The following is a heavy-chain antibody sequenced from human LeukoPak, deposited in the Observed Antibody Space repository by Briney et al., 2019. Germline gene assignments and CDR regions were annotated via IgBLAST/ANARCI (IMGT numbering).Heavy chain of an antibody. CDR3: AKVENGDWPYYYYYMDV. J-gene: IGHJ6*03. Sequence: PGGSLRLSCAASGFTFSSYAMSWVRQAPGKGLEWVSAISGSGGSTYYADSVKGRFTISRDNSKNTLYLQMNSLRAEDTAVYYCAKVENGDWPYYYYYMDVWGKGTTVTISS. V-gene: IGHV3-23*01. CDR1: GFTFSSYA. D-gene: IGHD4-17*01. CDR2: ISGSGGST.